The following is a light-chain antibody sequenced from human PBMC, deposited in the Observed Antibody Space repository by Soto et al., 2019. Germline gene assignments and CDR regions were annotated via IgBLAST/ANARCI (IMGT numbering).Light chain of an antibody. V-gene: IGLV2-11*01. CDR3: CSYAGSSTV. Sequence: QSALTQPRSVSGAPGQSVTISCTGTSSDVGGYNYVSWYQQHPGKTPKLMIYDVTKRPSGVPDRFSGSKSGNTASLNISGLQAEDEADYYCCSYAGSSTVFGTGTKLTVL. CDR1: SSDVGGYNY. J-gene: IGLJ1*01. CDR2: DVT.